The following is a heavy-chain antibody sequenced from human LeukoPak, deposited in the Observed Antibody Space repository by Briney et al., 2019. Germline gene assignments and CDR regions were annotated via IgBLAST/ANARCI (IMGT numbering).Heavy chain of an antibody. D-gene: IGHD6-19*01. Sequence: ASVKVSYKASGYTFTSYGISWVRQAPGQGLEWMGWISAYNGNTNYAQKLQGRVTMTTDTSTSTAYMELRSLRSDDTAVYFCARGITVAGRLDYWGQGTLVTVSS. CDR1: GYTFTSYG. J-gene: IGHJ4*02. V-gene: IGHV1-18*01. CDR2: ISAYNGNT. CDR3: ARGITVAGRLDY.